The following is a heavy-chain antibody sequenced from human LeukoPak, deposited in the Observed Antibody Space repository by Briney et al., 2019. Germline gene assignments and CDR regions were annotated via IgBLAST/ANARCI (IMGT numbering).Heavy chain of an antibody. V-gene: IGHV3-48*01. D-gene: IGHD6-13*01. J-gene: IGHJ4*02. CDR2: ISTTSSTI. CDR3: ARAVAAADSY. Sequence: GGSLRLSCAASGLTFGSYSLNWVRQAPAKGLEWISYISTTSSTIYYADSVKGRFTISRDNAKNSLYLQMNSLRAEDTAVYSCARAVAAADSYWGRGTLVTVSS. CDR1: GLTFGSYS.